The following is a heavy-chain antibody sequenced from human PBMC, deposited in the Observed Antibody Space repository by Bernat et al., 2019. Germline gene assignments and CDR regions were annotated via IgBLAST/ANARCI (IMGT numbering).Heavy chain of an antibody. D-gene: IGHD3-16*02. J-gene: IGHJ3*02. CDR2: IYYSGST. Sequence: QLQLQESGPGLVKPSETLSLTCTVSGGSISSSSYYWGWIRQPPGKGLEWIGSIYYSGSTYYNPSLKSRVTISVDTSKNQFSLMLGSVTAADTAVYYCARREDDYVWGSYRSYAFDIWGQGTMVTVSS. CDR1: GGSISSSSYY. CDR3: ARREDDYVWGSYRSYAFDI. V-gene: IGHV4-39*01.